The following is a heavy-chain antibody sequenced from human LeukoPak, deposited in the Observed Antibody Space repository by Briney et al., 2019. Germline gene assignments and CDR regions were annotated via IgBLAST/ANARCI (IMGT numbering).Heavy chain of an antibody. D-gene: IGHD3-9*01. CDR2: ISGSGDST. CDR1: GFTFSSSA. J-gene: IGHJ1*01. V-gene: IGHV3-23*01. Sequence: GGSLRLSCAASGFTFSSSAMSWVRQAPGKGLESVSGISGSGDSTYYADSVKGRFTISRDNSKNTLYLQMNSLRVEDTAIYYCAKRDYPETSGYAPLFRHWGQGTLVTVSS. CDR3: AKRDYPETSGYAPLFRH.